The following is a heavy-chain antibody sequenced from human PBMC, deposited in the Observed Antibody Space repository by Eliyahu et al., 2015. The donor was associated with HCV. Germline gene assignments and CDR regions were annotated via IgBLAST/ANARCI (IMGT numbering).Heavy chain of an antibody. CDR2: ISAYNGNT. Sequence: QFQLVQSGAEVKKPGASVKVSCXASGYXFTXYGXSXXRQAPGQGLEWMGWISAYNGNTNYAQKLQGRVTMTTDTSTSTXYMELRSLRSDDTAVYYCARETNRITMVRGNILGDAFDIWGQGTMVTVSS. V-gene: IGHV1-18*01. CDR1: GYXFTXYG. D-gene: IGHD3-10*01. CDR3: ARETNRITMVRGNILGDAFDI. J-gene: IGHJ3*02.